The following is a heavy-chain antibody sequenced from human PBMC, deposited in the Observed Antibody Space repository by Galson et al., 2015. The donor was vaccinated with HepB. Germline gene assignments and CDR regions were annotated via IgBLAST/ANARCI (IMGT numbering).Heavy chain of an antibody. Sequence: PALVKPTQTLTLTCTFSGFSLSTSGVGVGWIRQPPGKALEWLALIYWNDDKRYSPSLKSRLTITKDTSKNQVVLTMTNMDPVDTATYYCAHSRRITIFGVVRQETYYFDYWGQGTLVTVSS. J-gene: IGHJ4*02. CDR3: AHSRRITIFGVVRQETYYFDY. V-gene: IGHV2-5*01. D-gene: IGHD3-3*01. CDR1: GFSLSTSGVG. CDR2: IYWNDDK.